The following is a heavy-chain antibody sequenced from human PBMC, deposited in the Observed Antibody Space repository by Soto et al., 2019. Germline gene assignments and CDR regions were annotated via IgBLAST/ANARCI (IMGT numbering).Heavy chain of an antibody. CDR3: ATTYMRENYYYYGMDV. D-gene: IGHD1-20*01. CDR2: IDPSDSYT. J-gene: IGHJ6*02. Sequence: GVSLQISCKGSGYSFTSYWISWVRQMPGKGLEWMGRIDPSDSYTNYSPSFQGHVTISADKSISTAYLQWSSLKASDTAMYYCATTYMRENYYYYGMDVWGQGTTVTVSS. CDR1: GYSFTSYW. V-gene: IGHV5-10-1*01.